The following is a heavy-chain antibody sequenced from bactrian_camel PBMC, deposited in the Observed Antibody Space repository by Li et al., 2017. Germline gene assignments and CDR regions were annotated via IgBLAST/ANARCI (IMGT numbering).Heavy chain of an antibody. CDR2: LYRGGTTT. J-gene: IGHJ4*01. V-gene: IGHV3S6*01. CDR3: AAEVPPHAGGLDYSGTASMNPLCPTRGY. D-gene: IGHD4*01. Sequence: QVQLVESGGGSVQTGGSLRLSCAVSGDTASDSCMGWFRQAPGKGREGVAALYRGGTTTYYADSVKGRFTISHDNANNTMYLQMNSLKPEDTAIYYCAAEVPPHAGGLDYSGTASMNPLCPTRGYWGEGTQVTVS. CDR1: GDTASDSC.